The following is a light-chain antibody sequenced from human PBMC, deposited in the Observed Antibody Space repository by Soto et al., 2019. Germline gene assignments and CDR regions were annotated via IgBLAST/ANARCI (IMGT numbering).Light chain of an antibody. CDR1: QSVSSN. CDR3: QQYNNWPPWT. J-gene: IGKJ1*01. V-gene: IGKV3-15*01. CDR2: GAS. Sequence: EIVMTQSPATLSVSPGERATLSCRASQSVSSNLAWYQQKPGQAPRLLIYGASTRAPGIPARFSGSVSGTEFTLTLSSLQSEDFAVYYCQQYNNWPPWTFGQGTKVEIK.